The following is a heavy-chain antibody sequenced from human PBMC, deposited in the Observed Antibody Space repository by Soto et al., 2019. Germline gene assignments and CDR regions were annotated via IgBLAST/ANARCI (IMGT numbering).Heavy chain of an antibody. CDR3: ARELAYSAAGSFDY. Sequence: PGGSLRLSCAASGFTFSSYGMHWVRQAPGKGLEWVAVIWYDGSNKYYADSVKGRFTISRDNSKNTLYLQMNSLRAEDTAVYYCARELAYSAAGSFDYWGQGTLDTVSS. CDR1: GFTFSSYG. V-gene: IGHV3-33*01. D-gene: IGHD6-13*01. CDR2: IWYDGSNK. J-gene: IGHJ4*02.